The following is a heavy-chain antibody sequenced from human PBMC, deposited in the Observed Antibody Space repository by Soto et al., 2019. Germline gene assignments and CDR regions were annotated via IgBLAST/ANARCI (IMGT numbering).Heavy chain of an antibody. D-gene: IGHD3-10*01. Sequence: QVQLVESGGGVVQPGRSLRLSCAASGFTFSSYGMHWVRQAPGKGLEWVAVISYDGSNKYYADSVKGRFTISRDNSKDSLYVQLTTLRAKDTAGYYCAKDQRRGVRRVITYFYGMDVWCQATTVTVSS. CDR1: GFTFSSYG. J-gene: IGHJ6*02. CDR3: AKDQRRGVRRVITYFYGMDV. CDR2: ISYDGSNK. V-gene: IGHV3-30*18.